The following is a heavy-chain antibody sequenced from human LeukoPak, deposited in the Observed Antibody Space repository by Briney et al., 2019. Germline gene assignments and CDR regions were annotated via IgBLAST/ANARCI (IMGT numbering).Heavy chain of an antibody. V-gene: IGHV3-74*01. Sequence: GGSLRLSSAASELTFISDWMHWVREAPGQGLVCVSRINSDGSSTSYADSVKGRLTISTDNAKNSIDLQMNRLRAEDTAVYYCARDSLDSSGYFLYYFDYWGQGTLVTVSS. D-gene: IGHD3-22*01. CDR2: INSDGSST. CDR3: ARDSLDSSGYFLYYFDY. J-gene: IGHJ4*02. CDR1: ELTFISDW.